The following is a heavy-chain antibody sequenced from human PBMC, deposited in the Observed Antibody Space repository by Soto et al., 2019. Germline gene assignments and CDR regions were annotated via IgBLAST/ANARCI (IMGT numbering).Heavy chain of an antibody. CDR1: GYTFTSYY. Sequence: ASVKVSCKASGYTFTSYYMHWVRQAPGQGLEWMGIINPSGGSTSYAQKFQGRVTMTRDTSTSTVYMELSSLRSEDTAVYYCARGERDQLSSAYYYYGMDVWGQGTTVTVSS. CDR3: ARGERDQLSSAYYYYGMDV. CDR2: INPSGGST. V-gene: IGHV1-46*01. J-gene: IGHJ6*02. D-gene: IGHD2-2*01.